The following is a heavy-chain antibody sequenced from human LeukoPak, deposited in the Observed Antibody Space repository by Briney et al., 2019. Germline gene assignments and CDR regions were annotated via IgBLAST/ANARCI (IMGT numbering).Heavy chain of an antibody. CDR2: IKQDGSEK. CDR1: GFTVSSNY. V-gene: IGHV3-7*01. Sequence: GGSLRLSCAASGFTVSSNYMSWVRQAPGKGLEWVANIKQDGSEKYYVDSVKGRFTISRDNAKNSLFLQMNSLRAEDTAVYYCARLSSSSGFDYWGQGTLVTVSS. J-gene: IGHJ4*02. D-gene: IGHD6-6*01. CDR3: ARLSSSSGFDY.